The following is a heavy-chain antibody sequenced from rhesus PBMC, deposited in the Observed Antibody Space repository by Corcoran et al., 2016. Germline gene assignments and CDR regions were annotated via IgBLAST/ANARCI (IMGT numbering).Heavy chain of an antibody. CDR1: GGSVSSSNW. CDR3: ARVKGNYDP. J-gene: IGHJ4*01. D-gene: IGHD4-17*01. V-gene: IGHV4-65*01. Sequence: QVQLQESGPGLVKPSETLSLTCAVSGGSVSSSNWWSWIRQPPGKGLEWIGYISGSSGSTYYNPSLKSRVTISTDTSKNQFSLKLISVTAADTAVYYCARVKGNYDPWGQGVLVTVSS. CDR2: ISGSSGST.